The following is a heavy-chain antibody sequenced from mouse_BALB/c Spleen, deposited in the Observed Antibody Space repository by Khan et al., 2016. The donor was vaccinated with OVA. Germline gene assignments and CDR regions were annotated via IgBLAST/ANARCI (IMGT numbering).Heavy chain of an antibody. CDR1: GYTFTSYT. CDR3: ARDGAYYRNDGWFAY. D-gene: IGHD2-14*01. J-gene: IGHJ3*01. Sequence: QVQLQQSGAELARPGASVKMSCKASGYTFTSYTIHWIKQRPGQGLEWIGYINPSSGYTNYNQKFKAKATLTADKSSTPAYMQLSSLTSDDSAVYYCARDGAYYRNDGWFAYWGQGTLVIVYA. V-gene: IGHV1-4*01. CDR2: INPSSGYT.